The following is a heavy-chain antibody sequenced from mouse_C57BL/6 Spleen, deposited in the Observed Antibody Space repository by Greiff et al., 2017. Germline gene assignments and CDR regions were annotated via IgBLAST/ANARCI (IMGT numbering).Heavy chain of an antibody. CDR1: GYSITSCYY. CDR2: ISYDGSN. V-gene: IGHV3-6*01. CDR3: ARGLRRPYFDY. D-gene: IGHD2-4*01. J-gene: IGHJ2*01. Sequence: EVKLMESGPGLVKPSQSLSLTCSVTGYSITSCYYWNWIRQFPGNKLEWMGYISYDGSNNYNPSLKNRISITRDTSKNQFFLKLNSVTTEDTATYYCARGLRRPYFDYWGQGTTLTVSS.